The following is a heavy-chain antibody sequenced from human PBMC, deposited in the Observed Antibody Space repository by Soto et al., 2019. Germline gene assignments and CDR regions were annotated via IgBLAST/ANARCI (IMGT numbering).Heavy chain of an antibody. CDR2: ISYEGSKK. CDR3: ASLSYGMDV. V-gene: IGHV3-30*03. Sequence: QVQLVESGGGVVQPGRSLRLSCAASGFTFSSYGMHWVRQAPGKGLGGVAVISYEGSKKYYADSVKGRFTISRDNSKNTLYLQMNSLRAEDTAVYYCASLSYGMDVWGQGTTVTVSS. J-gene: IGHJ6*02. D-gene: IGHD2-15*01. CDR1: GFTFSSYG.